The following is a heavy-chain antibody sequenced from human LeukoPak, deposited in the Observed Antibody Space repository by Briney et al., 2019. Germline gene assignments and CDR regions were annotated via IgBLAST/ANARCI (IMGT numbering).Heavy chain of an antibody. V-gene: IGHV3-15*01. Sequence: PGGSLRLSCAASGFTFSNAWMSWVRQAPGKGLEWVGRIKSRVDGGTTDYAAPVKGRFTISRDDSKKTLYLQMNSLKTEDTAIYYCTTDSSGWYVGGFDIWGQGTMVTVSS. CDR2: IKSRVDGGTT. CDR1: GFTFSNAW. D-gene: IGHD6-19*01. CDR3: TTDSSGWYVGGFDI. J-gene: IGHJ3*02.